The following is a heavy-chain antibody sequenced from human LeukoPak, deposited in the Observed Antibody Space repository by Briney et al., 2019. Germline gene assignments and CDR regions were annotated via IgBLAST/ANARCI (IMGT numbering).Heavy chain of an antibody. V-gene: IGHV3-21*01. Sequence: GGSLRLSCAASGFTFSSYSMNWVRQAPGKGLEWVSSISSSSSSYIYYADSVKGRFTISRDNAKNSLYLQMNSLRAEDTAVYYCARGDSSGYYYYWGQGTLVTVSS. J-gene: IGHJ4*02. CDR1: GFTFSSYS. CDR3: ARGDSSGYYYY. CDR2: ISSSSSSYI. D-gene: IGHD3-22*01.